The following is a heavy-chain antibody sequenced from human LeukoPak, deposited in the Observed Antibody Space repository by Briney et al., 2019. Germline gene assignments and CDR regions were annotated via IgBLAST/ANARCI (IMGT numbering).Heavy chain of an antibody. CDR1: GFTFSSYS. J-gene: IGHJ4*02. D-gene: IGHD3-10*01. CDR2: ISYDGSKN. Sequence: EAGGSLRLSCAASGFTFSSYSMSWVRQAPGKGLEWVAVISYDGSKNYYADSVKGRFTLSRDNSKNTVYMQMNSLRVEDTAVYYCARDSGGYWGQGPLVTVS. CDR3: ARDSGGY. V-gene: IGHV3-30*03.